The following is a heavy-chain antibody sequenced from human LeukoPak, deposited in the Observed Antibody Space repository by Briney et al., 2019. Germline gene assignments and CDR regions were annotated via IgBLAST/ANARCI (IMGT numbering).Heavy chain of an antibody. V-gene: IGHV4-59*04. CDR3: ARSEYYDFWSGYPNRGFDP. Sequence: SETLSLTCTVSGGSISSYYWSWIRQPPGKGLEWIGSIYYSGSTYYNPSLKSRVTISVDTSKNQFSLKLSSVTAADTAVYYCARSEYYDFWSGYPNRGFDPWGQGTLVTVSS. J-gene: IGHJ5*02. D-gene: IGHD3-3*01. CDR2: IYYSGST. CDR1: GGSISSYY.